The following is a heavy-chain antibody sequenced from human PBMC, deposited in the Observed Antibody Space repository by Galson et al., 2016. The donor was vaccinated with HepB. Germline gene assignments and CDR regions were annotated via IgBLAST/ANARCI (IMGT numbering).Heavy chain of an antibody. CDR2: INPSGST. D-gene: IGHD7-27*01. CDR1: GGSISSTNW. V-gene: IGHV4-4*02. CDR3: TRWGTY. J-gene: IGHJ4*02. Sequence: SETLSLTCVVSGGSISSTNWWNWVRQPPGKGLEWIGEINPSGSTNYNPSLKSRVTISVDTSKNQFSLKLSSVTAADTAVYYCTRWGTYWGQGALVTVSS.